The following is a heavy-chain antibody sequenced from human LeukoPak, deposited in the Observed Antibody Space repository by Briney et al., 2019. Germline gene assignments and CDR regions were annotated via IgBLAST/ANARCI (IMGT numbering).Heavy chain of an antibody. Sequence: ASETLSLTCTVSGGSISSNCWSWIRQPAGKGLEWIGRIYTSGSTNYSPSLKSRVTLSVDTSRNQFSLRLSSVTAADTAVYYCARDGRGYASSWYFDLWGQGTLVTVSS. CDR1: GGSISSNC. V-gene: IGHV4-4*07. CDR2: IYTSGST. J-gene: IGHJ4*02. D-gene: IGHD6-13*01. CDR3: ARDGRGYASSWYFDL.